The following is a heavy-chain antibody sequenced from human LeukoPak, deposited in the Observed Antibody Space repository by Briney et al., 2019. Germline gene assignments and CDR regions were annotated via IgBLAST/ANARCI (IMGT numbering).Heavy chain of an antibody. V-gene: IGHV3-23*01. D-gene: IGHD6-6*01. Sequence: GGSLRLSCAASGFIFTDYWMNWVRQAPGKGLEWVSAISGSGGSTYYADSVRGRFTISRDNSKNTLYLQMNSLRAEDTAVYYCAKGIAARPPSVAFDIWGQGTMVTVSS. CDR2: ISGSGGST. CDR1: GFIFTDYW. J-gene: IGHJ3*02. CDR3: AKGIAARPPSVAFDI.